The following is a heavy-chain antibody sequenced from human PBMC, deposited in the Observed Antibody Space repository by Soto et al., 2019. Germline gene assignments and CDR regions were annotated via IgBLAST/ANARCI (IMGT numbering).Heavy chain of an antibody. CDR2: IWNDGSKK. J-gene: IGHJ6*02. CDR1: GFTFSSYG. Sequence: GGSLRLSCAASGFTFSSYGMHWVRQAPGKGLEWVAVIWNDGSKKYYADSEKGRFTISRDNSKNTLYLQMNSLRAEDTAVYYCARVPLLLYGDYVGGSLYYYGMDVWGQGTTVTVSS. D-gene: IGHD4-17*01. CDR3: ARVPLLLYGDYVGGSLYYYGMDV. V-gene: IGHV3-33*01.